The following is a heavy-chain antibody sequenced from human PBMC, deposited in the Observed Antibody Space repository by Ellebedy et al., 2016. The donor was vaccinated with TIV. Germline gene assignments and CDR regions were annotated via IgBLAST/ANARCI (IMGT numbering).Heavy chain of an antibody. Sequence: PGGSLRLSCAASRFTFSRSTMNWVRQAPGKGLEWVSYISSSGTYIYYADSVKGRFTVSRDNAKNSLYLQMNSLRAEDTAVYYCANLVGDTKDYWGQGTLVTVSS. V-gene: IGHV3-21*01. J-gene: IGHJ4*02. CDR3: ANLVGDTKDY. CDR1: RFTFSRST. CDR2: ISSSGTYI. D-gene: IGHD1-26*01.